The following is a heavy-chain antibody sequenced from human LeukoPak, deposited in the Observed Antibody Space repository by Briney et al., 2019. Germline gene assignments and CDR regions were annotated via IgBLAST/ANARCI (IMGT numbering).Heavy chain of an antibody. J-gene: IGHJ6*02. Sequence: GGSLRLSCAASGITFSSYAMKWVRQAPGKRLEWVSTIGATGGSTYYADSVKGRFTISRDNSKNTLYLQMSSLRAEDTAVYYCAKMNSMTTVTGDNYYYGVDVWGQGTTVTVSS. CDR1: GITFSSYA. CDR3: AKMNSMTTVTGDNYYYGVDV. D-gene: IGHD4-17*01. V-gene: IGHV3-23*01. CDR2: IGATGGST.